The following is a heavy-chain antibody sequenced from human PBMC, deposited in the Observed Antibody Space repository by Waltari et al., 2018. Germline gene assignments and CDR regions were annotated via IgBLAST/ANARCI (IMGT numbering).Heavy chain of an antibody. CDR2: IYYSGIT. J-gene: IGHJ5*02. CDR3: ARQLDSSSFSNWFDP. Sequence: QLQLQESGPGLVKPSETLSLTCTVSGGSISSSSYYWGWIRQPPGKGLEWIGSIYYSGITYYNPSLKSRVTISVDTSKNQFSLKLSSVTAADTAVYYCARQLDSSSFSNWFDPWGQGTLVTVSS. CDR1: GGSISSSSYY. V-gene: IGHV4-39*07. D-gene: IGHD6-13*01.